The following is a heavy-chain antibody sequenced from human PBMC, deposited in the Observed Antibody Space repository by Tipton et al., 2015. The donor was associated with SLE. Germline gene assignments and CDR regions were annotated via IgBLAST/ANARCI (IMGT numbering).Heavy chain of an antibody. J-gene: IGHJ5*02. V-gene: IGHV4-61*01. CDR3: ARDLWRRWFDP. CDR1: GGSISSSNHY. Sequence: TLSLTCTVSGGSISSSNHYWSWIRQSPGKGLEWIGSIYDRGSTNYNPSLKSRVTISVDTSKNQFSLKLSSVTAADTAVYYCARDLWRRWFDPWGQGTLVTVSS. CDR2: IYDRGST. D-gene: IGHD3-10*01.